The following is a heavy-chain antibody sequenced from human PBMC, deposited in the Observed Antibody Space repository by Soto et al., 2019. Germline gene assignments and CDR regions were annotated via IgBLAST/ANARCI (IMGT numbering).Heavy chain of an antibody. CDR1: GFTFSDYY. D-gene: IGHD3-9*01. J-gene: IGHJ3*02. CDR3: ARVLRVYDWLPQGAFDI. CDR2: ISGSGSYT. Sequence: QVTLVDSGGDLVKPAGSLRLSCAASGFTFSDYYMSWIRQAPGKGLEWVSYISGSGSYTNYADSVKGRFTISRDNAKKSLSLQMNSLRPEDTAVYYCARVLRVYDWLPQGAFDIWGQGTMVTVSS. V-gene: IGHV3-11*06.